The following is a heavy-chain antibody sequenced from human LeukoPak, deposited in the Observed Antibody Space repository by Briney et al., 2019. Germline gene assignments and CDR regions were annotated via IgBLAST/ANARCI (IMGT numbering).Heavy chain of an antibody. CDR3: ARVDRFSLAGDYFDY. CDR1: GYTFTSYG. Sequence: PWASVKVSCKASGYTFTSYGISWVRQAPGQGLEWMGWISAYNGNKNYAQKLQGRVTMTTDTSTSTAYMELRSLRSDDTAVYYCARVDRFSLAGDYFDYWGQGTLVTVSS. V-gene: IGHV1-18*01. D-gene: IGHD3-3*01. CDR2: ISAYNGNK. J-gene: IGHJ4*02.